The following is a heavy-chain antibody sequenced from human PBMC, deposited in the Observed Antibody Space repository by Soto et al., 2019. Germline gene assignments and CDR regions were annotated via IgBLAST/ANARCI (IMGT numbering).Heavy chain of an antibody. D-gene: IGHD6-13*01. J-gene: IGHJ4*02. CDR3: AREVGAAAGCDY. V-gene: IGHV3-33*01. Sequence: QVQLVESGGGVVQPGRSLRLSCAASGFTFSSYGMHWVRQAPGKGLEWVAVLWYDGSNKYYAESVKGRFTISRDNSKNTLYLQMKSLRAEDTAVYYCAREVGAAAGCDYWGQGTLVTVSS. CDR1: GFTFSSYG. CDR2: LWYDGSNK.